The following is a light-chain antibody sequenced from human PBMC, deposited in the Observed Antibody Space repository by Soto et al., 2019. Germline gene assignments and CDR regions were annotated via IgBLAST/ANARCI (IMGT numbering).Light chain of an antibody. CDR2: DVS. CDR1: SRDVGGYNY. J-gene: IGLJ1*01. V-gene: IGLV2-14*01. CDR3: SSYTSRPSPYA. Sequence: QSALTQPASVTGAPGQSISISCTGTSRDVGGYNYVSWYQQHPGKAPKLMNYDVSNRPSGESNRFSGSKSGNTGALTNSRLQADNQADYYCSSYTSRPSPYASGPGSAVTVL.